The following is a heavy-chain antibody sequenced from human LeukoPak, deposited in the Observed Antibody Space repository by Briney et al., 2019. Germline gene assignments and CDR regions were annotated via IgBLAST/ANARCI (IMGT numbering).Heavy chain of an antibody. Sequence: ASVKVSCKASGYTFTSYGISWVRQAPGQGLEWMGWISAYNGNTNYAQKLQGRVTMTTDTSTSTAYMELRSLRSDDTAVYYCAREAFPGVAATPSGPWGQGTLVTVSS. D-gene: IGHD2-15*01. CDR1: GYTFTSYG. CDR2: ISAYNGNT. V-gene: IGHV1-18*01. CDR3: AREAFPGVAATPSGP. J-gene: IGHJ5*02.